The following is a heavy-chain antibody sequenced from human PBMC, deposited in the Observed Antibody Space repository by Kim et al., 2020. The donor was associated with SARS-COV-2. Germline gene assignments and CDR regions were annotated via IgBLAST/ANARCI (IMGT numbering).Heavy chain of an antibody. V-gene: IGHV1-46*01. Sequence: ASVKVSCKASGYTFTSYYMHWVRQAPGQGLEWMGIINPSGGSTSYAQKFQGRVTMTRDTSTSTVYMELSSLRSEDTAVYYCARERITMVRGVRTNYYYYGMDVWGQGTTVTVSS. CDR2: INPSGGST. CDR1: GYTFTSYY. D-gene: IGHD3-10*01. J-gene: IGHJ6*02. CDR3: ARERITMVRGVRTNYYYYGMDV.